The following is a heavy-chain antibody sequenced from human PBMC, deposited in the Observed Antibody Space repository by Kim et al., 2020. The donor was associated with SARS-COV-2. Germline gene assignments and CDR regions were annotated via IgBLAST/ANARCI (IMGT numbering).Heavy chain of an antibody. D-gene: IGHD4-17*01. CDR1: GYTFTSYY. CDR3: ASDLTTVVTIDYYYGMDV. Sequence: ASVKVSCKASGYTFTSYYMHWVRQAPGQGLEWMGIINPSGGSTSYAQKFQGRVTMTRDTSTSTVYMELSSLRSEDTAVYYCASDLTTVVTIDYYYGMDVWGQGTTVTVSS. CDR2: INPSGGST. V-gene: IGHV1-46*01. J-gene: IGHJ6*02.